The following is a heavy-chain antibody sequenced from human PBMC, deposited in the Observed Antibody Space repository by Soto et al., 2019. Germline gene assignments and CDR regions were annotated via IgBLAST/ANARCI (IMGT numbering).Heavy chain of an antibody. CDR3: ARYGFWQHPRPYYYGMAA. CDR1: GYTFTGCY. CDR2: INPNSGGT. D-gene: IGHD6-13*01. V-gene: IGHV1-2*02. J-gene: IGHJ6*02. Sequence: ASVKVSCKASGYTFTGCYMHWVRQAPGQGLEWMGWINPNSGGTNYAQKFQGRVTMTRDTSISTAYMELSRLRSDDTAVYYCARYGFWQHPRPYYYGMAAWGQGTTVTVSS.